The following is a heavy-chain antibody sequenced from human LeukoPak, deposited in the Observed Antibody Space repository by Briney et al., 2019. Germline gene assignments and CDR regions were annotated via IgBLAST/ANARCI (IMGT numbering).Heavy chain of an antibody. CDR1: GGSISSYY. V-gene: IGHV4-59*01. CDR3: ARVMEESALDY. D-gene: IGHD3-16*01. CDR2: IYYSGST. J-gene: IGHJ4*02. Sequence: SETLSLTCTVSGGSISSYYWSWIRPPPGKGLEGIGYIYYSGSTNYNPSLKSRVTISVDTSKNQFSLKLSSVTAADTAVYYCARVMEESALDYWGQGTLVTVSS.